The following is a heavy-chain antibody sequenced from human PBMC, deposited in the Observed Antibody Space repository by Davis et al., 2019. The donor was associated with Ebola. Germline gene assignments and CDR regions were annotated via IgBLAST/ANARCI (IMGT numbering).Heavy chain of an antibody. D-gene: IGHD3-22*01. CDR3: ATEGYDSSALNY. CDR1: GGTFSSYA. Sequence: SVKVSCKASGGTFSSYAISWVRQAPGQGLEWMGRIIPILGIANYAQKFQGRVTMTEDTSTDTAYMELSSLRSEDTAVYYCATEGYDSSALNYWGQGTLVTVSS. V-gene: IGHV1-69*04. J-gene: IGHJ4*02. CDR2: IIPILGIA.